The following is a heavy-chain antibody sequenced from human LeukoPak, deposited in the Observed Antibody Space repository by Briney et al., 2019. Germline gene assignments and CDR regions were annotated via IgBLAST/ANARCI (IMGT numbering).Heavy chain of an antibody. CDR1: GFIFRNYW. V-gene: IGHV3-7*04. D-gene: IGHD3-22*01. CDR3: ARDRYYYDNSGAGVPDN. CDR2: IKPDGNEK. Sequence: GGSLRLSCAASGFIFRNYWMSWVRQAPGKGLEWVANIKPDGNEKYYVDSMKGRFTISRDNAKNSLYLQMNSLRAEDTAVYYCARDRYYYDNSGAGVPDNRGQGTLVTVSS. J-gene: IGHJ4*02.